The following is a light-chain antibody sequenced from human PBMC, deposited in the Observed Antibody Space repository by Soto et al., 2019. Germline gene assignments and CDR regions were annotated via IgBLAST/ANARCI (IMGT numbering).Light chain of an antibody. CDR2: DTS. CDR3: QQYNTWRSIT. Sequence: EIMLTQSPATVSLSPCERATLSCWTSQSISSKLAWYQRRPGQAPRLLIYDTSTRAAGIPARFSGSGSGTDFTLTISSLQSEDFAVYYCQQYNTWRSITFGQGTRLEI. J-gene: IGKJ5*01. V-gene: IGKV3-15*01. CDR1: QSISSK.